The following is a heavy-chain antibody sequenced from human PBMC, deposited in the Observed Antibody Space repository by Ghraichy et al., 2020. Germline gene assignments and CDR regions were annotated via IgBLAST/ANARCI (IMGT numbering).Heavy chain of an antibody. CDR2: IYSGGST. Sequence: GESLNISCAASGFTVSSNYMSWVRQAPGKGLEWVSVIYSGGSTYYADSVKGRFTISRDNSKNTLYLQMNSLRAEDTAVYYCARAGVRGLSNAFDIWGQGTMVTVSS. CDR1: GFTVSSNY. J-gene: IGHJ3*02. V-gene: IGHV3-53*03. D-gene: IGHD3-10*01. CDR3: ARAGVRGLSNAFDI.